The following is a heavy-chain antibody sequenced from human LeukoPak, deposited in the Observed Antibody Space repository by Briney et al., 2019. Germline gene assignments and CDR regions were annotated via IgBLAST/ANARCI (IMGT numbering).Heavy chain of an antibody. CDR1: GGSISSYY. CDR3: ARLSSPHTFDY. Sequence: TSEALSLTCTVSGGSISSYYWSWIRQPPGKGLEWIGYIYYSGSTNYNPSLKSRVTISVDTSKNQFSLKLSSVTAADTAVYYCARLSSPHTFDYWGQGTLVTVSS. V-gene: IGHV4-59*08. J-gene: IGHJ4*02. CDR2: IYYSGST.